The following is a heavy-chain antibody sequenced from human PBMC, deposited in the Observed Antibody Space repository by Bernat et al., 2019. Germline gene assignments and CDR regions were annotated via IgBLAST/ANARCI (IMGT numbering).Heavy chain of an antibody. Sequence: QVQLVESGGGVVQPGRSLRLSCAASGFTFSSYAMHWVRQAPGKGLEWVAVISYDGSNKSYADSVKVRFTISRDNSKNTLYLQMNRLRAEDTAVYYCARGSGSNPLGWYFDLWGRGTLVTVSS. CDR3: ARGSGSNPLGWYFDL. CDR1: GFTFSSYA. J-gene: IGHJ2*01. D-gene: IGHD4-11*01. V-gene: IGHV3-30*01. CDR2: ISYDGSNK.